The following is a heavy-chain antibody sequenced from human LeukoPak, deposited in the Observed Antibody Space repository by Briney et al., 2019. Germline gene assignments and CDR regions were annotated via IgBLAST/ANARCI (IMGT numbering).Heavy chain of an antibody. CDR3: ATPYCSSISCLDVFNM. V-gene: IGHV4-31*03. CDR1: GVSVSDGRYY. CDR2: KYYSGSA. Sequence: SQTLSLTCNVSGVSVSDGRYYWTWIRQHPGKGLEWIGYKYYSGSAKYNPSLKSRLTISIDTSKNQFSLQLNSVTAADTATYYCATPYCSSISCLDVFNMWGQGTRVTVSS. D-gene: IGHD2-2*01. J-gene: IGHJ3*02.